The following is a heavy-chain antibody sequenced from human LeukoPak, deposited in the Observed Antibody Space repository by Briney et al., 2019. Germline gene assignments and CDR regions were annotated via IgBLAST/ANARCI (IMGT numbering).Heavy chain of an antibody. V-gene: IGHV3-20*04. CDR3: ARDMWRDCGGDCYDPFDY. CDR2: VNWNGYNT. D-gene: IGHD2-21*02. Sequence: PGGPLRLPCAASGFTFDDYGMSWVRQAPGKGLEWVSTVNWNGYNTAYADSVKGRFTISRDNAKNSLYLQMNSLRAEDTAFYYWARDMWRDCGGDCYDPFDYWGQGTLVTVSS. J-gene: IGHJ4*02. CDR1: GFTFDDYG.